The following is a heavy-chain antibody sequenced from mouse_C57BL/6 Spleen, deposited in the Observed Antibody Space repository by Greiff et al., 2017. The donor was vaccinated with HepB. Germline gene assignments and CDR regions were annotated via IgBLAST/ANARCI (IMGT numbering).Heavy chain of an antibody. D-gene: IGHD3-3*01. Sequence: EVQVVESGGGLVKPGGSLKLSCAASGFTFSDYGMHWVRQAPEKGLEWVAYISSGSSTIYYADTVKGRFTISRDNAKNTLFLQMTSLRSEDTAMYYCASPPLGYFDVWGTGTTVTVSS. CDR3: ASPPLGYFDV. V-gene: IGHV5-17*01. CDR2: ISSGSSTI. CDR1: GFTFSDYG. J-gene: IGHJ1*03.